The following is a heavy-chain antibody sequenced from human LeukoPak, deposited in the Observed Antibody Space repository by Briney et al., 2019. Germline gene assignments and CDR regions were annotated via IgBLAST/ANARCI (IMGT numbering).Heavy chain of an antibody. D-gene: IGHD6-6*01. CDR2: ISGSGGST. V-gene: IGHV3-23*01. J-gene: IGHJ4*02. CDR3: AKVWEYSSPTFFDY. Sequence: GGSLRLSCAASGFTFSSYAMSWVRQAPGKGLEWVSAISGSGGSTYYADSVKGRFTNSRDNSKNTLYLQMNSLRAGDTAVYYCAKVWEYSSPTFFDYWGQGTLVTVSS. CDR1: GFTFSSYA.